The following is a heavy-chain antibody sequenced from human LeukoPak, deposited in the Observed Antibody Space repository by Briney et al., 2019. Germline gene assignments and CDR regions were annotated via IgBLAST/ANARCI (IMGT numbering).Heavy chain of an antibody. CDR1: GFTFSSSG. CDR2: IRYDGGLK. D-gene: IGHD1-26*01. CDR3: TKPASGTARERFEY. J-gene: IGHJ4*02. Sequence: GGSLRLSCAASGFTFSSSGMHWVGQAPGKGLEWVAYIRYDGGLKHHADSVKGRFTVSRDNSENTLYLQMNSLRPEDTAVSYCTKPASGTARERFEYWGQGTLVTVSS. V-gene: IGHV3-30*02.